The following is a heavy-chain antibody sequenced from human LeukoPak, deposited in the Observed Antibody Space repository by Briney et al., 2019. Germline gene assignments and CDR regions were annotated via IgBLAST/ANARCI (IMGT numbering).Heavy chain of an antibody. CDR2: IYYSRST. V-gene: IGHV4-30-4*01. CDR1: GGSISSGDYY. CDR3: ARGLGGWFDP. D-gene: IGHD3/OR15-3a*01. J-gene: IGHJ5*02. Sequence: SQTLSLTCTVSGGSISSGDYYWTWIRQPPGKGLEWIGYIYYSRSTYYNPSLKSRIITSIDTSKNQFSLQLSSVTAADTAVYYCARGLGGWFDPWGQGALVTVSS.